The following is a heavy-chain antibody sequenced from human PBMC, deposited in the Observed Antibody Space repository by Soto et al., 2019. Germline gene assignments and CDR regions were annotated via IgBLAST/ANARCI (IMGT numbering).Heavy chain of an antibody. D-gene: IGHD6-6*01. J-gene: IGHJ4*02. Sequence: QVQLQESGPGLAKPSETLSLTCTVSGGSISSYYWSWIRQPPGKGLEWIGYIYYSGSTNYNPSLKSRVTISVDTSKNQFSLKLSSVTAADTAVYYCARGDDIASRPHTYFDYWGQGTLVTVSS. CDR2: IYYSGST. CDR1: GGSISSYY. V-gene: IGHV4-59*01. CDR3: ARGDDIASRPHTYFDY.